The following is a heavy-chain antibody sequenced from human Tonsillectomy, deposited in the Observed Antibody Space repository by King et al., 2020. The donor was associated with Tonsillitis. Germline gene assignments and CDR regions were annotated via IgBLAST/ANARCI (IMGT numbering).Heavy chain of an antibody. CDR3: ARDQSPGDSTGYLNY. V-gene: IGHV3-30-3*01. Sequence: VQLVESGGGVVQPGRSLRLSCAAPGFTFSTYAMHWVRQAPGKGLEWVALISYDGSEKYYADSVRGRFTISRDNSKNTLYLQMNSLRAEDTAVYYCARDQSPGDSTGYLNYWGQGTLVTVSS. D-gene: IGHD3-22*01. J-gene: IGHJ4*02. CDR1: GFTFSTYA. CDR2: ISYDGSEK.